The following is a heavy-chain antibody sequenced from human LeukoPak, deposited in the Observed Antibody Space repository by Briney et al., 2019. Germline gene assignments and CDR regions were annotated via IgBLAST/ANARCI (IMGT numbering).Heavy chain of an antibody. CDR1: GFTFSSYA. Sequence: PGGSLRLSCAASGFTFSSYAMSWVRPAPGKGLEWVSGSGSGGSTHYADSVKGRFTISRDNSKNTLYLQMNSLRAEDTAVYYCARDLDGYRSGNGAWGRGTVVSVSS. CDR2: SGSGGST. J-gene: IGHJ4*02. V-gene: IGHV3-23*01. D-gene: IGHD5-12*01. CDR3: ARDLDGYRSGNGA.